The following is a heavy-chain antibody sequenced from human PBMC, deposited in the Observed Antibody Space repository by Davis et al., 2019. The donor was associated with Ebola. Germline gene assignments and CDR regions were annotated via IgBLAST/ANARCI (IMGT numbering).Heavy chain of an antibody. J-gene: IGHJ4*02. CDR2: ISDFGGST. D-gene: IGHD6-6*01. CDR3: AKWGYSTSPFFDY. CDR1: GFTFSDYY. V-gene: IGHV3-23*01. Sequence: GESLKISCAASGFTFSDYYMSWIRQAPGKGLEWVSAISDFGGSTYYANSVKGRFTISRDNSKNTLYLQLNTLRAEDTAVYHCAKWGYSTSPFFDYWGQGTLVTVSS.